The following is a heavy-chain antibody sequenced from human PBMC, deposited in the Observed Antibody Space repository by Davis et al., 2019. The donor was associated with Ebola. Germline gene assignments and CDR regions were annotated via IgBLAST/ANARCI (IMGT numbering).Heavy chain of an antibody. J-gene: IGHJ6*03. D-gene: IGHD3-3*01. Sequence: ASVKVSCKASGYTFTGYYMHWVRQAPGQGLEWMGIINPSGGSTSYAQKFQGRVTMTRDTSTSTVYMELSSLRSEDTAVYYCARGGDDFWSGYFYYMDVWGKGTTVTVSS. V-gene: IGHV1-46*01. CDR2: INPSGGST. CDR3: ARGGDDFWSGYFYYMDV. CDR1: GYTFTGYY.